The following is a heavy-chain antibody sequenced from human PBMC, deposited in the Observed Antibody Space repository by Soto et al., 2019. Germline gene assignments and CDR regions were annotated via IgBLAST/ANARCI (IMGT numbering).Heavy chain of an antibody. J-gene: IGHJ4*02. V-gene: IGHV4-4*02. Sequence: PSETLSLTCAVSGGSISSSNWWSWVRQPPGKGLEWIGEIYHSGSTNYNPSLKSRVTISVDKSKNQFSLKLSSVTAADTAVYYCARDVRGCTNGICYTLTLDYWGQGTLVTVSS. CDR2: IYHSGST. CDR3: ARDVRGCTNGICYTLTLDY. D-gene: IGHD2-8*01. CDR1: GGSISSSNW.